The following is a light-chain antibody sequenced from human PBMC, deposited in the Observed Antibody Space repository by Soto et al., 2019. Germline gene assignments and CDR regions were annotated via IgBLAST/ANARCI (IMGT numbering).Light chain of an antibody. CDR2: EVT. CDR1: TSDVGGYDY. V-gene: IGLV2-8*01. CDR3: TSYAGSNNFCV. Sequence: QSVLTQPPSASGSPGQSVIISCTGTTSDVGGYDYVSWYQHHPGKAPKLIIYEVTKRPSGVPDRFSGSKSGNTASLTVSGLQAEDEADYYCTSYAGSNNFCVFGTGTKVTVL. J-gene: IGLJ1*01.